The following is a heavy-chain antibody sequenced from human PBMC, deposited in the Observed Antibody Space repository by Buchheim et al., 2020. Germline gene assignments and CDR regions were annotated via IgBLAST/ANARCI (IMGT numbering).Heavy chain of an antibody. V-gene: IGHV1-18*01. Sequence: QLVESGAEVKKPGASVKVSCKASSYTFTSYGIGWVRQAPGQGLEWMGWISTYNGNTDYAQKFQGRVTMSTDTSTSTAYMELRSLRSDDTAVYYCARRPEVHYWYFDLWGRGTL. D-gene: IGHD1-1*01. CDR1: SYTFTSYG. CDR2: ISTYNGNT. CDR3: ARRPEVHYWYFDL. J-gene: IGHJ2*01.